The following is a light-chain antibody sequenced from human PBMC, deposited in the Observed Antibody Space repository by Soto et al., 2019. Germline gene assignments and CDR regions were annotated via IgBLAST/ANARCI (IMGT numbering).Light chain of an antibody. CDR1: QSVLYSSNNKNY. CDR2: WAS. CDR3: QQYYNTPQT. J-gene: IGKJ1*01. V-gene: IGKV4-1*01. Sequence: DIAMTQSPDSLAVSLGERATINCKSSQSVLYSSNNKNYLAWYQQKPGQRPKLLIYWASTRESGVPDRXSGSGSGTDFTLTISSLQAEDVAVYYCQQYYNTPQTFGQGTKVEIK.